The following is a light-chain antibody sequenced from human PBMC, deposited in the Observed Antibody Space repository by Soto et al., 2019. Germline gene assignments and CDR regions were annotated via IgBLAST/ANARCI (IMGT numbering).Light chain of an antibody. CDR1: QSISSW. Sequence: DTQMTQTPSTLSASVGYRVTITCRASQSISSWLAWFQQKPGKAPKLLIYDASILEGGVPSRFSGSGSGTEFTLTISSLQPADFATYYCQQYNAYSRTFGQGTKVDIK. CDR3: QQYNAYSRT. J-gene: IGKJ1*01. V-gene: IGKV1-5*01. CDR2: DAS.